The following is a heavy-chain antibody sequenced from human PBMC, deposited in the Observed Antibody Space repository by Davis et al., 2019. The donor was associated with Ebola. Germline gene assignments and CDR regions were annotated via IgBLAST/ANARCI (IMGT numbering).Heavy chain of an antibody. CDR2: IKPDGSEK. CDR1: GFTFSTYW. D-gene: IGHD3-22*01. V-gene: IGHV3-7*03. J-gene: IGHJ3*02. CDR3: ARGDYYDTTFADAFDI. Sequence: PGGSLRLSCAASGFTFSTYWMSWVRQTPGKGLEWLANIKPDGSEKYYLDSVKGRFTISRDNAKNSLYLQMNSLRAEDTAVYYCARGDYYDTTFADAFDIWGQGTVVTVST.